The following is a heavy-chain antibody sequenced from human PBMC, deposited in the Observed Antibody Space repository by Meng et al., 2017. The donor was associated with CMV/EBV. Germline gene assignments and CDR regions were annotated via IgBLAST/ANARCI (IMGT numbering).Heavy chain of an antibody. V-gene: IGHV3-30-3*01. D-gene: IGHD6-19*01. CDR1: GFTFSSYA. Sequence: VQLVESGGGVVQPGRSRRLSCAASGFTFSSYAMHWVRQAPGKGLEWVAVISYDGSNKYYADSVKGRFTISRDNSKNTLYLQMNSLRAEDTAVYYCARGSVAGFDYWGQGTLVTVSS. CDR2: ISYDGSNK. CDR3: ARGSVAGFDY. J-gene: IGHJ4*02.